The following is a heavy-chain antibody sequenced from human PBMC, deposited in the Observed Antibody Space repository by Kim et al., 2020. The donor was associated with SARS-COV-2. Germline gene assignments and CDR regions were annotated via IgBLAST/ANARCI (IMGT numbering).Heavy chain of an antibody. Sequence: ASVKVSCKASGYTFTGYYMHWVRQAPGQGLEGMGRIHPNSGGTNYAQTFEGRVTITRDTTINTAYMELSRLRPDDTAVYYCARERGDYWGQGTLVTVSS. J-gene: IGHJ4*02. CDR2: IHPNSGGT. CDR1: GYTFTGYY. V-gene: IGHV1-2*06. D-gene: IGHD3-10*01. CDR3: ARERGDY.